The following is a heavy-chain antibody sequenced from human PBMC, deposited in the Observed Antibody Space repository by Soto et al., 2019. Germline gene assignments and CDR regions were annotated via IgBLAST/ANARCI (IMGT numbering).Heavy chain of an antibody. CDR1: GDSFSSSSHC. CDR3: VRPGDDWGKPFDS. J-gene: IGHJ4*02. V-gene: IGHV4-39*01. Sequence: QLQLQESGPGLVKPPETLSLTCTVSGDSFSSSSHCWGWIRQPPGKGLEWVGTSCYSTTYYNLSLKSRLTISVDTSKNQFSLKLSSVTAADTAVYFCVRPGDDWGKPFDSWGQGTLVTVSS. D-gene: IGHD3-16*01. CDR2: SCYSTT.